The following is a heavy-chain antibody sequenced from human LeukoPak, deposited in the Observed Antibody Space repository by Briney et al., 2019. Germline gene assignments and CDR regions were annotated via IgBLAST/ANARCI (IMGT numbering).Heavy chain of an antibody. CDR2: IRYDGSNK. D-gene: IGHD3-22*01. Sequence: GGSLRLSCAASGFTFSSYGMHWVRQAPGKGLEWVAFIRYDGSNKYYADSVKGRFTISRDNSKNTLYLHVNSLRPEDTAVYYCAKGAYDSSGYFDYWGQGTLVTVSS. V-gene: IGHV3-30*02. CDR1: GFTFSSYG. J-gene: IGHJ4*02. CDR3: AKGAYDSSGYFDY.